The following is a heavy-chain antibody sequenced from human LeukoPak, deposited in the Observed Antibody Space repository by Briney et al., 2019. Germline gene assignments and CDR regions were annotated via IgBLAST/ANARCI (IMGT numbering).Heavy chain of an antibody. CDR1: GYTFTSYG. D-gene: IGHD2-2*02. CDR3: ARSIVVVPAAIPHQDFDY. Sequence: ASVKVSCKASGYTFTSYGISWVRQAPGQGLEWMGWISAYNGNTNYAQKLQGRVTMTTDTSTSTAYTELRSLRSDDTAVYYCARSIVVVPAAIPHQDFDYWGQGTLVTVSS. J-gene: IGHJ4*02. V-gene: IGHV1-18*01. CDR2: ISAYNGNT.